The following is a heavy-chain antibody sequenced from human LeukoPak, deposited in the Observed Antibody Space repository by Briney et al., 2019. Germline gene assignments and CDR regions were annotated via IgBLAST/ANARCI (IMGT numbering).Heavy chain of an antibody. CDR1: GSGGSISNYY. Sequence: SETLSLTCTVSGSGGSISNYYWSWIRQPPGKGLEWIGYSYYSGSTNHNPSLKNRDTLSVDKSKTQLILKLSSVTAADTAVYYCARDLRSSGWYVFDHWGRGTVVTVSS. CDR2: SYYSGST. D-gene: IGHD6-19*01. J-gene: IGHJ4*02. V-gene: IGHV4-59*01. CDR3: ARDLRSSGWYVFDH.